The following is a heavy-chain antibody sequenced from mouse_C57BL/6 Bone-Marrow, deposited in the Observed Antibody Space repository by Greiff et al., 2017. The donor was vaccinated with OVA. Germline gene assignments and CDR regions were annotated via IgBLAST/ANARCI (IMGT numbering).Heavy chain of an antibody. Sequence: VQLQQSGAELVKPGASVKLSCTASGFNIKDYYMHWVKQRTEQGLEWIGRIDPEDGETKYAPKFQGKATITADTSSNTAYLQRSSLTSEDTAVYYCARSTYSNYVAWFAYWGQGTLVTVSA. CDR3: ARSTYSNYVAWFAY. CDR1: GFNIKDYY. J-gene: IGHJ3*01. CDR2: IDPEDGET. V-gene: IGHV14-2*01. D-gene: IGHD2-5*01.